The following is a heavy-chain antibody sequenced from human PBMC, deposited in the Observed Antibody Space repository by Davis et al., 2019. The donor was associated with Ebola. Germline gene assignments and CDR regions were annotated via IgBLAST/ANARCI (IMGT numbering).Heavy chain of an antibody. V-gene: IGHV4-4*02. CDR2: IYHSGST. J-gene: IGHJ4*02. Sequence: PSETLSLTCAVSGGSISSSNWWSWVRQPPGKGLEWIGEIYHSGSTNYNPSLKSRVTISVDKSKNQFSLKLSSVTAADTAVYYCASFHGDPLTPGDYWGQGTLVTVSS. CDR3: ASFHGDPLTPGDY. CDR1: GGSISSSNW. D-gene: IGHD4-17*01.